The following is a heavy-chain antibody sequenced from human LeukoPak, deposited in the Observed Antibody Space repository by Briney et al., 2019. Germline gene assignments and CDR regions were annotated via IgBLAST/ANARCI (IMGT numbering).Heavy chain of an antibody. J-gene: IGHJ4*02. D-gene: IGHD3-10*01. Sequence: GGSLRLSCAASGFTFNTYGMSWVRQAPGKGLEWVSAISGSGGSTYYADSVKGRFTISRDNSKNTLCLQMNSLRAEDTAVYYCAKSGSGYGSGSSHFDYWGQGTLVTVSS. V-gene: IGHV3-23*01. CDR2: ISGSGGST. CDR1: GFTFNTYG. CDR3: AKSGSGYGSGSSHFDY.